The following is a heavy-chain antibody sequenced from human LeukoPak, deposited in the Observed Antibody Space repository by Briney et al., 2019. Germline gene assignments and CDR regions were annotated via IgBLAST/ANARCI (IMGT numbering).Heavy chain of an antibody. J-gene: IGHJ6*04. V-gene: IGHV3-33*08. CDR3: ARDLAYQLLGNYGMDV. Sequence: PGGSLRLSCAASGFTFSSYAMHWVRQAPGKGLEWVAVIWYDGNNKYYADSVRGRFIISRDNSKNTVNLQMNSLRAEDTAVYYCARDLAYQLLGNYGMDVWGKGTTVTVSS. CDR1: GFTFSSYA. D-gene: IGHD2-2*01. CDR2: IWYDGNNK.